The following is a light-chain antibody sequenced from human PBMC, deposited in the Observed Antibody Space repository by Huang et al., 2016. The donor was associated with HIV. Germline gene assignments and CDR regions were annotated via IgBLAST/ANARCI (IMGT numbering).Light chain of an antibody. CDR3: QHYNNWPYT. CDR2: GAS. CDR1: QSVNSN. Sequence: EIEMTQSPATLSVSPGERATLSCRASQSVNSNLAWYQQKPGQAPRLLIFGASTRATGIPARFSGSGSGTEFTLTISSLQSEEFAVYYCQHYNNWPYTFGQGPRWRS. V-gene: IGKV3-15*01. J-gene: IGKJ2*01.